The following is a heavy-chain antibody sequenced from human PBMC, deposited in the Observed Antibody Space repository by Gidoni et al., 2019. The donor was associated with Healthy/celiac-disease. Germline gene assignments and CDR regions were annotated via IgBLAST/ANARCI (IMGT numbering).Heavy chain of an antibody. CDR3: TRGSIVVVPAATIDYYYGMDV. D-gene: IGHD2-2*01. J-gene: IGHJ6*02. V-gene: IGHV3-49*03. CDR1: GFNFGDYA. CDR2: IRSKAYGGTT. Sequence: EVQLVESGGGLVQPGRSLRLSCTASGFNFGDYAMSWFRQAPGKGLAGVGVIRSKAYGGTTEYAASVKGRFTISRDDSKSIAYLQMNSLKTEDTAVYYCTRGSIVVVPAATIDYYYGMDVWGQGTTVTVSS.